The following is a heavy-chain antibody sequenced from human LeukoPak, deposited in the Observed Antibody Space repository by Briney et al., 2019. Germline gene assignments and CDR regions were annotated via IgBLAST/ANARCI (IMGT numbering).Heavy chain of an antibody. CDR1: GFTFSSYE. CDR3: ARYSGNYYAWCDP. D-gene: IGHD1-26*01. J-gene: IGHJ5*02. Sequence: PGGSLRLSCAASGFTFSSYEMNWVRQAPGKGLEWISYISSSATTIYYADPVKGRFTISRDNAKNSLYLQMNSLRAEDTAVYYCARYSGNYYAWCDPWGQGTLVTVSS. CDR2: ISSSATTI. V-gene: IGHV3-48*03.